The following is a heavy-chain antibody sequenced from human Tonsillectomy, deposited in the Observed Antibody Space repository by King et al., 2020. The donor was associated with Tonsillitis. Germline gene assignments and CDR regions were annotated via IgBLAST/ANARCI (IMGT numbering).Heavy chain of an antibody. J-gene: IGHJ3*02. V-gene: IGHV1-69*04. CDR3: VREVGGLQSHAFDI. CDR2: LIPILGIA. D-gene: IGHD5-24*01. CDR1: GGTFSSYA. Sequence: QLVQSGAEVKKPGSSVKVSCKASGGTFSSYAISWVRQAPGQGLEWMGRLIPILGIANYAQKFQGRVTITADKSTSTAYMELSSLRSEDTAVYYCVREVGGLQSHAFDIWGRGTMVTVSS.